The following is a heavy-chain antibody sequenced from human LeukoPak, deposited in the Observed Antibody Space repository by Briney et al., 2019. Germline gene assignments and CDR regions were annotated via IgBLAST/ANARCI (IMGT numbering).Heavy chain of an antibody. CDR1: GGTFSSYA. D-gene: IGHD2-2*01. CDR2: IIPIFGTA. V-gene: IGHV1-69*05. Sequence: SVKVSCKASGGTFSSYAISWVRQAPGQGLEWMGGIIPIFGTANYAQKFQGRVTITTDESTSTAYMELSSLRSEDTAVYYCARLHCSSTSCYWGSWFDPWGQGTLVTVSS. CDR3: ARLHCSSTSCYWGSWFDP. J-gene: IGHJ5*02.